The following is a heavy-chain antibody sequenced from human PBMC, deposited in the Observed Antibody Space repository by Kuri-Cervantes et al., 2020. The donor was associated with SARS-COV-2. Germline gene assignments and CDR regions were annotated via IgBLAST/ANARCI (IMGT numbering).Heavy chain of an antibody. CDR3: ARAPIAAPHYYYYYTDV. V-gene: IGHV1-18*01. CDR1: GYTFTSYG. J-gene: IGHJ6*03. CDR2: ISAYNGNT. Sequence: ASVKVSCKASGYTFTSYGISWVRQAPGQGLEWMGWISAYNGNTNYAQKLQGRVTITADKSTSTAYMELSSLRSEDTAVYYCARAPIAAPHYYYYYTDVWGKGTTVTVSS. D-gene: IGHD6-6*01.